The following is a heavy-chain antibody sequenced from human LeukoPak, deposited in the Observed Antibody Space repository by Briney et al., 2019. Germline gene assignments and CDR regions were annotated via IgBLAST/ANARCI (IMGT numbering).Heavy chain of an antibody. D-gene: IGHD5-18*01. CDR3: AREVSWDTAMATGAFDI. CDR1: GGTFSSYA. V-gene: IGHV1-69*01. Sequence: SVKVSCKASGGTFSSYAISWVRQAPGQGLEWMGGIIPIFGTVNYAQKFQGRVTITADESTSTAYMELSRLRSDDTAVYYCAREVSWDTAMATGAFDIWGQGTMVTVSS. J-gene: IGHJ3*02. CDR2: IIPIFGTV.